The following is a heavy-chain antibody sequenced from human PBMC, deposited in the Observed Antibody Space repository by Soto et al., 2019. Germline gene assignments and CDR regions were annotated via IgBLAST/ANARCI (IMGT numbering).Heavy chain of an antibody. D-gene: IGHD2-15*01. V-gene: IGHV3-33*01. CDR3: ARDIGLGGDGMDV. J-gene: IGHJ6*02. CDR1: GFTFSSYG. Sequence: QVQLVESGGGVVQPGRSLRLSCAASGFTFSSYGMHWVRQAPGKGLEWVAVIWYDGSNKYYADSVKGRFTISRANYKNTLYLQMHSLRAEDTAVYYCARDIGLGGDGMDVWGQGTTVTVSS. CDR2: IWYDGSNK.